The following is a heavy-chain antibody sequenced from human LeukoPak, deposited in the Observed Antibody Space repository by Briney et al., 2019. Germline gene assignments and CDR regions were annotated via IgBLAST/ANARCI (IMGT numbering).Heavy chain of an antibody. CDR2: IYYSGST. CDR3: ARVYWKSSGYYFDY. V-gene: IGHV4-39*07. D-gene: IGHD3-22*01. Sequence: SETLSLTCTVSGGSISSSSYYWGWIREPPGKGLEWIGSIYYSGSTYYNPSLKSRVTISVDTSKNQFSLKLSSVTAADTAVYYCARVYWKSSGYYFDYWGQGTLVTVSS. J-gene: IGHJ4*02. CDR1: GGSISSSSYY.